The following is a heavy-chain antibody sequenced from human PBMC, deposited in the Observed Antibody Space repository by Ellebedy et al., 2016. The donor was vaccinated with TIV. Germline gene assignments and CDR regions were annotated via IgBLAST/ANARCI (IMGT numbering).Heavy chain of an antibody. J-gene: IGHJ4*02. Sequence: AASVKVSCKASGYTFTSYGISWVRQAPGQGLEWMGWISAYNGNTNYAQKLQGRVTMTTDTSTSTAYMELRSLRSDDTAVYYCARDSITMVRGVIGYWGQGTLVTVSS. D-gene: IGHD3-10*01. CDR1: GYTFTSYG. V-gene: IGHV1-18*01. CDR2: ISAYNGNT. CDR3: ARDSITMVRGVIGY.